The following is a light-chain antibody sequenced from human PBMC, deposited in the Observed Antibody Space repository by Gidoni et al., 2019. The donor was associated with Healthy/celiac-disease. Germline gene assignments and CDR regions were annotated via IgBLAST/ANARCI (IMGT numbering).Light chain of an antibody. CDR1: QDISNY. Sequence: DIQMTQSPSSLSASVGDRVTITCQASQDISNYLNWYQQKPGKAPKLLIYDASNLETVVPSRFSGRGSGTVFTFTISSLQPDDIATYYCQQYDNLFTFGPGTKVDIK. J-gene: IGKJ3*01. CDR3: QQYDNLFT. CDR2: DAS. V-gene: IGKV1-33*01.